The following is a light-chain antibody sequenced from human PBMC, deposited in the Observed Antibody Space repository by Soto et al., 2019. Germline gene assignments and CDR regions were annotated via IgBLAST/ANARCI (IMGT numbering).Light chain of an antibody. V-gene: IGKV3D-20*02. Sequence: EIVLTQSPGALSLSPGERATLSCRASQSFSSKYFAWYQHKRGQAPRLLIFAASSRATGIPDRFSGSGSGTDFTLTINRVEPEEFAVYYCQQRSNWPPTFGQGTKVDIK. CDR1: QSFSSKY. CDR3: QQRSNWPPT. J-gene: IGKJ1*01. CDR2: AAS.